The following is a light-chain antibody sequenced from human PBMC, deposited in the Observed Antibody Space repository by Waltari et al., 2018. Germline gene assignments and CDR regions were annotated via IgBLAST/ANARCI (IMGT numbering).Light chain of an antibody. Sequence: EIVLTQSPATLSLSPGERATLSCRASQRVDSQLAWYQQKPGQAPRLLIHDVSNRATGVPARFIGSGFGTDFTLTVSRLEPEDSAFYYCQQRYDWPITFGGGTKVEIK. CDR1: QRVDSQ. V-gene: IGKV3-11*01. CDR3: QQRYDWPIT. J-gene: IGKJ4*01. CDR2: DVS.